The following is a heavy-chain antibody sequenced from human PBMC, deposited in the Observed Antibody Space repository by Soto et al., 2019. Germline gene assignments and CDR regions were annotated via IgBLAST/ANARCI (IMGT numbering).Heavy chain of an antibody. CDR2: INSDGSST. V-gene: IGHV3-74*01. D-gene: IGHD3-22*01. Sequence: EVQLVESGGGLVQPGGSLRLSCAASGFTFSSYWMHWVRQAPGKGLVWVSRINSDGSSTSYADSVKGRFTISRDNAKNTLYQQMNSLRAEDTAVYYCARGYYYDSSGYYGPLGYWGQGTLVTVSS. CDR1: GFTFSSYW. CDR3: ARGYYYDSSGYYGPLGY. J-gene: IGHJ4*02.